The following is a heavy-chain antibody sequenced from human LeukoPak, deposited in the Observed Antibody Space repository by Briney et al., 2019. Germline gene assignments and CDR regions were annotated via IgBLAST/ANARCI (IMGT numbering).Heavy chain of an antibody. CDR1: GFSLTDHY. Sequence: ASVKVSCKASGFSLTDHYMHWLRQVPGQGLEWMGWVNGKRGDTNYAQQFQDRVLMTRDTSINTIYMELTRLTTDDTATYYCARDFSWGPDCWGQGTLVTVSS. D-gene: IGHD7-27*01. CDR3: ARDFSWGPDC. V-gene: IGHV1-2*02. J-gene: IGHJ4*02. CDR2: VNGKRGDT.